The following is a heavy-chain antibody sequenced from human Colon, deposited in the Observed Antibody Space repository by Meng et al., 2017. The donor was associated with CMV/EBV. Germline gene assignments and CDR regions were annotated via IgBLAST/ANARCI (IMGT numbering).Heavy chain of an antibody. Sequence: LSGAGYGGSFSGYYWSWTRQPPGKGLGWIGEINHSGSTSYNPSLKSRVTISVDTSKNQFSLKLSSVTAADTAVYYCARGRYARYFDYWGQGTLVTVSS. CDR2: INHSGST. D-gene: IGHD2-2*01. J-gene: IGHJ4*02. CDR1: GGSFSGYY. CDR3: ARGRYARYFDY. V-gene: IGHV4-34*01.